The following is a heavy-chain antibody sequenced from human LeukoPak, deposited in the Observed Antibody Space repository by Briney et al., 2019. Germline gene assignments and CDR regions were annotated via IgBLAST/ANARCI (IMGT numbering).Heavy chain of an antibody. D-gene: IGHD6-19*01. CDR2: INPNSGGT. J-gene: IGHJ4*02. Sequence: ASVKVSCKASGGTFSSYAISWVRQAPGQGLEWMGWINPNSGGTNYAQKFQGRVTMTRDTSISTAYMELSRLRSDDTAVYYCAREWPSLYVAGMLNYWGQGTLVTVSS. CDR1: GGTFSSYA. V-gene: IGHV1-2*02. CDR3: AREWPSLYVAGMLNY.